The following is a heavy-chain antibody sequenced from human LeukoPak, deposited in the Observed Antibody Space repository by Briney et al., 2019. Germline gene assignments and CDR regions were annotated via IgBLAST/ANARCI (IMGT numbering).Heavy chain of an antibody. CDR1: GFTFINHA. Sequence: GGSLRLSCAASGFTFINHAMTWVRQAPGKGLEWISSMSSGSRYIYYADSVRGRFTISRDNTRNSLFLLMNNLRAEDTAIYYCARDRPTGASRVFVVQWGQGTPVTVSS. CDR2: MSSGSRYI. CDR3: ARDRPTGASRVFVVQ. J-gene: IGHJ4*02. D-gene: IGHD2-15*01. V-gene: IGHV3-21*06.